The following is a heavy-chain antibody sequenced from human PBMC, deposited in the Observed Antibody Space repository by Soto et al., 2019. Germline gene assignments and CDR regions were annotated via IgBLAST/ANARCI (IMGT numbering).Heavy chain of an antibody. CDR3: ARGVAGSYFDY. V-gene: IGHV3-30-3*01. Sequence: QVQLVESGGGVVQPGRSLRLSCAASGFTFSSYAMHWVRQAPGKGLEWVAVISYDGSNKYSADSVKGRFTISRDNSKNTLYLQMNSLRAEDTAVYSCARGVAGSYFDYWGQGTLVTDSS. CDR1: GFTFSSYA. J-gene: IGHJ4*02. D-gene: IGHD3-16*01. CDR2: ISYDGSNK.